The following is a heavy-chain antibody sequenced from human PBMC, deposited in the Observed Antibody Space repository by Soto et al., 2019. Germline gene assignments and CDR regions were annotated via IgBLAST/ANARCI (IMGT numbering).Heavy chain of an antibody. CDR2: IDPYDTGI. Sequence: EVQLVESGGGLVQPGGSLRLSCRDSGFTFSGDWMHWVRQAPGKGLDWVSRIDPYDTGISYADSVKGRFTISRDNAKSTLYLQMTSLRPEDTAVYYCTRETFGAREYWGQGTLVTVSS. CDR1: GFTFSGDW. CDR3: TRETFGAREY. J-gene: IGHJ4*02. D-gene: IGHD3-10*01. V-gene: IGHV3-74*01.